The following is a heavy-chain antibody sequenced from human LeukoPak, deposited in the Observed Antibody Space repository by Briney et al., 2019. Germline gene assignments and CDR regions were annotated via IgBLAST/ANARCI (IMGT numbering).Heavy chain of an antibody. J-gene: IGHJ4*02. CDR3: ARTYIGSSYYYIY. CDR2: VSGSGTTT. V-gene: IGHV3-23*01. D-gene: IGHD2-2*01. CDR1: GFTPGFTFGKYA. Sequence: PGGSLRLSCAASGFTPGFTFGKYAMSWVRQAPGKGLEWVSGVSGSGTTTYYADSVKGRFTISRDNSKNTLFLQMNSLRADDTAVYYCARTYIGSSYYYIYWGQGTLVTVSS.